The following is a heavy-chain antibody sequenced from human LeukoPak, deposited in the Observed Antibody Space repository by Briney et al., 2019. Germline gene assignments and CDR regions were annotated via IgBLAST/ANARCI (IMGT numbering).Heavy chain of an antibody. V-gene: IGHV4-31*03. CDR1: GGSNSSGGYY. CDR2: IYYSGST. J-gene: IGHJ3*02. Sequence: SETLSLTCTVSGGSNSSGGYYWSWIRQHPGKGLEWIGYIYYSGSTYYNPSLKSRVTISVDTSKNQFSLKLSSVTAADTAVYYCARLLPTPDDAFDIWGQGTMVTVSS. CDR3: ARLLPTPDDAFDI.